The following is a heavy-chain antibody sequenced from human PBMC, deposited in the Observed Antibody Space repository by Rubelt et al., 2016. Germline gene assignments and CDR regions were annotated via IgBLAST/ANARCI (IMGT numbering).Heavy chain of an antibody. V-gene: IGHV3-7*04. CDR3: ARGLCCDFYPGFDC. J-gene: IGHJ4*02. CDR2: IKQDGSEE. D-gene: IGHD3-3*01. Sequence: EVQLLESGGGLVQPGGSLRLSCAASGFSLSGYSMDWVRQAPGKGPEWVATIKQDGSEEYDVDSVKGRFTISRDNAKNSLSLQINSLRAADTAVYYCARGLCCDFYPGFDCWGQGTRVTVSS. CDR1: GFSLSGYS.